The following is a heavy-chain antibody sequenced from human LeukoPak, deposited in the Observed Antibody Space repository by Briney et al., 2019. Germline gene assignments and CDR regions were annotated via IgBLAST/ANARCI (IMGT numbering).Heavy chain of an antibody. CDR1: GFTFDDYA. D-gene: IGHD3-10*01. V-gene: IGHV3-9*01. CDR3: AKTDGSGSYFDY. CDR2: ISWNSGSI. J-gene: IGHJ4*02. Sequence: GGSLRLSCAASGFTFDDYAVHWVRQAPGKGLEWVSGISWNSGSIGYADSVKGRFTISRDNAKNSLYLQMNSLRAEDTALYYCAKTDGSGSYFDYWGQGTLVTVSS.